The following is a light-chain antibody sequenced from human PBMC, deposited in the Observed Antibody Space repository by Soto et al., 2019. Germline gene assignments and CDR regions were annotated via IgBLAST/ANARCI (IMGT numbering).Light chain of an antibody. CDR2: GAS. CDR1: QDVSSN. CDR3: LQYIRWPLT. Sequence: EMVVTQSPATLSVSPGERATLSCRASQDVSSNLAWYQQKPGQAPSLLIYGASTRATGTPARFSGSGSGTEFTLTISSLQSEDYAVYFCLQYIRWPLTFGGGTKVEI. V-gene: IGKV3-15*01. J-gene: IGKJ4*01.